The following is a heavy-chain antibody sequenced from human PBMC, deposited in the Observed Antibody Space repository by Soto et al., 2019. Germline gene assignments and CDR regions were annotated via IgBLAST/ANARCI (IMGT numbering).Heavy chain of an antibody. V-gene: IGHV3-30-3*01. CDR2: ISYDGSNK. CDR3: ARDLRTYYYGMDV. CDR1: GFTFSSYA. J-gene: IGHJ6*02. Sequence: QVQLVESGGGVVQPGRSLRLSCAASGFTFSSYAMHWVRQAPGKGLEWVAVISYDGSNKYYADSVKGRFTISRDNSKNTLYLQMHSLRAEDTAVYYCARDLRTYYYGMDVWGQGTTVTVSS.